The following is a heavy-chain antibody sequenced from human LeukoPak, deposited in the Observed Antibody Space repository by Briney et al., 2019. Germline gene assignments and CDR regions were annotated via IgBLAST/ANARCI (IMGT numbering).Heavy chain of an antibody. CDR1: GGSLSSYY. V-gene: IGHV4-59*01. CDR3: ARGIIAAAGTETYNWFDP. Sequence: PSETLSLTCTVSGGSLSSYYWSWIRQPPGKGLEWIGYIYYSGSTNFNPSLKSRVTISVDTSKNQFSLKLSSVTAADTAVYFCARGIIAAAGTETYNWFDPWGQGTLVTVSS. CDR2: IYYSGST. J-gene: IGHJ5*02. D-gene: IGHD6-13*01.